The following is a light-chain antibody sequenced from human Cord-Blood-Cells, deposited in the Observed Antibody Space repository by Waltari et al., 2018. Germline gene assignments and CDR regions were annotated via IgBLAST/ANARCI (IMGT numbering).Light chain of an antibody. CDR2: DVS. CDR3: SSYTSSSTLYV. V-gene: IGLV2-14*01. CDR1: SSDEGRYHY. Sequence: QSALTHPASVSGSPGQSITIPCTGTSSDEGRYHYCSWYQQHPGKAPKLMIYDVSNRPSGVSNRFSGSKSGNTASLTISGLQAEDEADYYCSSYTSSSTLYVFGTGTKVTVL. J-gene: IGLJ1*01.